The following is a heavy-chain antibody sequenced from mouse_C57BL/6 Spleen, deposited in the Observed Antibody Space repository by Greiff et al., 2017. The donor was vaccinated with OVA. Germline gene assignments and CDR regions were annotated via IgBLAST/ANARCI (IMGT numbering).Heavy chain of an antibody. CDR3: ASPFYYDYPYYFDY. J-gene: IGHJ2*01. D-gene: IGHD2-4*01. CDR2: INPSNGGT. V-gene: IGHV1-53*01. Sequence: LQPGTELVQPGASVQLSCTASGYTFTSYWMHWVKQRPGQGLEWIGNINPSNGGTNYNEKFKSKATLTVDKSSSTAYMQLSSLTSEDSAVYYCASPFYYDYPYYFDYWGQGTTLTVSS. CDR1: GYTFTSYW.